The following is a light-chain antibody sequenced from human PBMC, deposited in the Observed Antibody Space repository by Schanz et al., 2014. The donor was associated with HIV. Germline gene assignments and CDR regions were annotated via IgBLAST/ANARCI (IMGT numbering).Light chain of an antibody. J-gene: IGLJ3*02. Sequence: QSVLTQPASVSGSLGQSITISCTGSSSDVGSYNLVSWYQQHPGKAPKLMIYEVSERPSGVSNRFSGSKSGNTASLTISGLQAEDEADYYCSSSSTTPCVFGGGTKLTVL. CDR2: EVS. V-gene: IGLV2-14*02. CDR1: SSDVGSYNL. CDR3: SSSSTTPCV.